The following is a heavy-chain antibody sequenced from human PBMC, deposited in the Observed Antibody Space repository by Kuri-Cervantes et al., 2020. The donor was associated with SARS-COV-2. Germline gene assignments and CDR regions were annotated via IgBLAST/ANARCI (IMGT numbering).Heavy chain of an antibody. D-gene: IGHD2-21*02. Sequence: SETLSLTCAVYGGSFSGYYWSWIRQPPGKGLEWIGEINHSGSTNYNPSLTSRVTISVDTSKNQFSLKLSSVTAADTAVSYCARGGGGGDFTDYFDYWGQGTLVTVSS. V-gene: IGHV4-34*01. J-gene: IGHJ4*02. CDR2: INHSGST. CDR3: ARGGGGGDFTDYFDY. CDR1: GGSFSGYY.